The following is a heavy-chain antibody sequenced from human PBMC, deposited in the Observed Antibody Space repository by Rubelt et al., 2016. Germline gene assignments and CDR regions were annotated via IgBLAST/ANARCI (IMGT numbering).Heavy chain of an antibody. D-gene: IGHD3-16*01. J-gene: IGHJ4*02. CDR1: GGSISSRTYY. CDR3: ATGLQAQRSFDY. CDR2: LYTTGNT. Sequence: QLQLQESGPGLVKPSETLSLTCTVSGGSISSRTYYWGWVRQPPGKGLEWIANLYTTGNTDYNPSLKSRVTMSVETSKNKFSLKLTSVTAADTAAYYCATGLQAQRSFDYWGQGTLVTVSS. V-gene: IGHV4-39*07.